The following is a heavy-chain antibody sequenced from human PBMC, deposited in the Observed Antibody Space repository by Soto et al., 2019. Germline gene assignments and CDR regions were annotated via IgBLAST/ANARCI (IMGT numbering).Heavy chain of an antibody. Sequence: EVQLVESGGGLIQPGGSLRLSCAASGFTVSSNYMSWVRQAPGKGLEWVSVIYSGGSTYYADSVKGRFTISRDNSKNTLYLQMNSLRAEDTAVYYCAREGSYGDYRRVDYWGQGTLVTVSS. CDR3: AREGSYGDYRRVDY. CDR2: IYSGGST. J-gene: IGHJ4*02. V-gene: IGHV3-53*01. D-gene: IGHD4-17*01. CDR1: GFTVSSNY.